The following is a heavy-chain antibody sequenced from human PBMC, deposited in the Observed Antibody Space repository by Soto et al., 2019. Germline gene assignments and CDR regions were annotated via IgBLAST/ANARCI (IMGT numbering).Heavy chain of an antibody. J-gene: IGHJ6*02. D-gene: IGHD2-15*01. CDR2: IHHSGTT. CDR1: GVSISSGTNF. Sequence: SETLSLNCTVSGVSISSGTNFWSWIRQPPGKALEWMGFIHHSGTTFYNPSLKSRVMISGDTSENKIYLKMTSLTAADTAVYYCARALGYCSGPTCSLFSFYGLDVWGQGTKVTVSS. V-gene: IGHV4-30-4*01. CDR3: ARALGYCSGPTCSLFSFYGLDV.